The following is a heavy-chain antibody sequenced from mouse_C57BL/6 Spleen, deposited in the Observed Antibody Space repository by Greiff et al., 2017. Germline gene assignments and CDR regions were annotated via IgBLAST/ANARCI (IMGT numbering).Heavy chain of an antibody. V-gene: IGHV5-17*01. Sequence: DVKLVESGGGLVKPGGSLKLSCAASGFTFSDYGMHWVRQAPEKGLEWVAYISSGSSTIYYADTVKGRFTISRDNAKNTLFLQMTSLRSEDTAMYYCARRANYGSSLDWYFDVWGTGTTVTVSS. D-gene: IGHD1-1*01. CDR2: ISSGSSTI. CDR1: GFTFSDYG. CDR3: ARRANYGSSLDWYFDV. J-gene: IGHJ1*03.